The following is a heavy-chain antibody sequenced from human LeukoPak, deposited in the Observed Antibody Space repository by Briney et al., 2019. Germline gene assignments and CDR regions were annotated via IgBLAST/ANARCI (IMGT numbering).Heavy chain of an antibody. CDR3: GPSLETDACDI. CDR2: IYPSSGTT. J-gene: IGHJ3*02. Sequence: ASVKVSCQASGYTFSIYDMQWVRQAPGQGVEWMGIIYPSSGTTSYAQKFQGRVTMTRDTSTSTVYMEPSSLRSEDTAVYYCGPSLETDACDIWGEGTMITVS. D-gene: IGHD1-1*01. CDR1: GYTFSIYD. V-gene: IGHV1-46*01.